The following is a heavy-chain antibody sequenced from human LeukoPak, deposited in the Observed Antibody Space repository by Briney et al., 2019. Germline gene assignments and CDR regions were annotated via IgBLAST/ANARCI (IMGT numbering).Heavy chain of an antibody. V-gene: IGHV1-69*13. Sequence: SVTVSCTASGGTFSSYAISWVRQAPGQGLEWMGGIIPIFGTANYAQKFQGRVTITADESTSTAYMELSSLRSEDTAVYYCVSGGSTHGDAFDIWGQGTMVTVSS. CDR3: VSGGSTHGDAFDI. CDR1: GGTFSSYA. D-gene: IGHD1-26*01. CDR2: IIPIFGTA. J-gene: IGHJ3*02.